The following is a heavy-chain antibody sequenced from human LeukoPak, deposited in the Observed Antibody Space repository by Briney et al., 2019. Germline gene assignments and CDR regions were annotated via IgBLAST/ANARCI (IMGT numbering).Heavy chain of an antibody. J-gene: IGHJ1*01. CDR3: ARLLDDYDSSGYYKYFQH. D-gene: IGHD3-22*01. CDR1: GGSISSGSYY. CDR2: IYTSGST. V-gene: IGHV4-61*02. Sequence: PSETLSLTCTVSGGSISSGSYYWSWIRQPAGKGLEWIGRIYTSGSTNYNPSLKSRVTISVDTSKNQFSLKLSSVTAADTAVYYCARLLDDYDSSGYYKYFQHWGQGTLVTVSS.